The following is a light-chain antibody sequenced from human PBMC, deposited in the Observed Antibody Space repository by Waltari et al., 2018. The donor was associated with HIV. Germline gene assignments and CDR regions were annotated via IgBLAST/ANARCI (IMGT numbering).Light chain of an antibody. Sequence: QSALTQPASVSGSPGQSIVLPSTGSSSDIGYYAYVSWYQQYPGQAPKALIDEVTSRPSGTSSRFSGSKSATTAFLAISKLQTDDEADYFCSSYTRRGTVVFGGGTRLTVL. CDR1: SSDIGYYAY. V-gene: IGLV2-14*01. CDR2: EVT. J-gene: IGLJ2*01. CDR3: SSYTRRGTVV.